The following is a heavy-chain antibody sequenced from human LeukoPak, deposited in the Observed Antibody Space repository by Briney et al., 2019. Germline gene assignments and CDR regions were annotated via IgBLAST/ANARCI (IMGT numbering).Heavy chain of an antibody. CDR3: ARSRGSSSWYLDFDY. V-gene: IGHV4-59*01. D-gene: IGHD6-13*01. CDR1: GGSISSYY. Sequence: SETLSLTCTVSGGSISSYYWSWLRQPPGKGLEWVGYIYYSGSTNYNPSLKSRVTIAVDTSKNQFSLKLSSVTAADTAVYYCARSRGSSSWYLDFDYWGQGTLVTVSS. CDR2: IYYSGST. J-gene: IGHJ4*02.